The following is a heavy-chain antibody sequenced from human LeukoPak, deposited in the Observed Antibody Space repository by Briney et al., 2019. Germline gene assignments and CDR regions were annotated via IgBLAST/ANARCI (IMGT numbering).Heavy chain of an antibody. J-gene: IGHJ4*02. V-gene: IGHV1-18*01. D-gene: IGHD3-16*02. CDR2: ISAYNGNT. CDR1: GYTFTSYG. Sequence: ASVKVSCKASGYTFTSYGISWVRQAPGQGLEWMGWISAYNGNTNDAQKLQGRVTMTTDTSTSTAYMEMRSLRSDDPAVYYCARDGLRLGELSPTPDYWGQGTLVPVSS. CDR3: ARDGLRLGELSPTPDY.